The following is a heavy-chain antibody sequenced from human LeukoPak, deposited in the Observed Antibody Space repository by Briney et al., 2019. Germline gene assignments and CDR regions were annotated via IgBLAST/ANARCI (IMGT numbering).Heavy chain of an antibody. Sequence: PGGSLRLSCAASGFTFSSYAMSWVRQAPGKGREWVSAISGSGGSTYYADSVKGRFTISRDNSKNTLYLQMNSLRAEDTAVYYCAKDFDSSGYYYAFDIWGQGTMVTVSS. J-gene: IGHJ3*02. D-gene: IGHD3-22*01. V-gene: IGHV3-23*01. CDR3: AKDFDSSGYYYAFDI. CDR1: GFTFSSYA. CDR2: ISGSGGST.